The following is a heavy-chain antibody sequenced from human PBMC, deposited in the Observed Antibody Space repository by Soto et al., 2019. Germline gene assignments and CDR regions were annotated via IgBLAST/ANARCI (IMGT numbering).Heavy chain of an antibody. D-gene: IGHD3-3*01. CDR2: ISSSGNTI. Sequence: QVQLVESGGGLVKPGGSLRLSCAASGFTFSDYYMSWIRQAPGKGLEWVSYISSSGNTIYYADSVKGRFTISRDNAKNSLYLQMNSLRAEDTAVYYCARESWSGYYSDYYYYYLDVWGKGTTVPVFS. CDR1: GFTFSDYY. V-gene: IGHV3-11*01. CDR3: ARESWSGYYSDYYYYYLDV. J-gene: IGHJ6*03.